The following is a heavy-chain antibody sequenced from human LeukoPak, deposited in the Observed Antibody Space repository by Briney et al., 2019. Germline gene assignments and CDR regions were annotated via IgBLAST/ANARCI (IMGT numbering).Heavy chain of an antibody. Sequence: GGSLRLSCAASGFTFSSSWMTWVRQAPGKGLEWVASINQDGDEIHYVDSVKGRFTISRDNAKNSLYLQMNSLTAEDTAVHYCVRARHPGGWFDPWGQGTLVTVSS. CDR3: VRARHPGGWFDP. V-gene: IGHV3-7*04. D-gene: IGHD3-10*01. CDR2: INQDGDEI. CDR1: GFTFSSSW. J-gene: IGHJ5*02.